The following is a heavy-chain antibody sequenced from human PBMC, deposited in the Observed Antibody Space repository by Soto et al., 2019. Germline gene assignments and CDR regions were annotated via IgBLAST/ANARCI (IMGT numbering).Heavy chain of an antibody. CDR2: ICYSGST. CDR3: ARDVSSSYYGMDV. Sequence: QVQLQESGPGLVKPSQTLSLTCTVSGGSISSGGYYWSWIRQHPGKGLEWIGYICYSGSTYYNPWLKSRVTISVDTSKNQYSLKLSSVIAADTAVYYCARDVSSSYYGMDVWGQGTTVTVSS. CDR1: GGSISSGGYY. J-gene: IGHJ6*02. D-gene: IGHD2-2*01. V-gene: IGHV4-31*03.